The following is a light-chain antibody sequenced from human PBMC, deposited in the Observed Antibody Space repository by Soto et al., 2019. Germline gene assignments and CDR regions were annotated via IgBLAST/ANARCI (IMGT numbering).Light chain of an antibody. CDR1: ETVTSRY. CDR3: HRYGYGSDS. Sequence: EIVLTQSPGTLLLSPGERATLSCRASETVTSRYLAWYQQKPGQAPRLLIYAASSRATGIPDRFSGSGSGTDFTLTISRLEPEDAAVYYSHRYGYGSDSFGQGTRLEIK. J-gene: IGKJ5*01. CDR2: AAS. V-gene: IGKV3-20*01.